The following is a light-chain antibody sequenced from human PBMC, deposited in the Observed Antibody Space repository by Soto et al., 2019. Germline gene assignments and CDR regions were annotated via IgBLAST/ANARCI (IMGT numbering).Light chain of an antibody. J-gene: IGKJ1*01. CDR1: QSISTY. CDR2: ATS. V-gene: IGKV1-39*01. CDR3: QQAYSTPWT. Sequence: DIQMTQSPSSLSASVGDTVTITSGASQSISTYLRWYQQKPGTAPKLLIYATSILQSGVPSRFSGSGSGTDFTLTINSLQPEDFATYYCQQAYSTPWTFGQGTKVDIK.